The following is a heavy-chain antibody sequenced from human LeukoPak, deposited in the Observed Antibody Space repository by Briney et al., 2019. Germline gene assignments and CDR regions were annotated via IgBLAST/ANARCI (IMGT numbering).Heavy chain of an antibody. J-gene: IGHJ4*02. D-gene: IGHD6-13*01. CDR3: AKDGYSGLNTIDY. CDR2: ISYDGSYK. CDR1: EFTFSTYG. Sequence: GGSLRLSCAPSEFTFSTYGMHWVRQAPGKGLEWVAVISYDGSYKFYADSVKGPFTISRDNSKSTLYLQMNSLRAEDTAVYYCAKDGYSGLNTIDYWGQGTLVTVSS. V-gene: IGHV3-30*18.